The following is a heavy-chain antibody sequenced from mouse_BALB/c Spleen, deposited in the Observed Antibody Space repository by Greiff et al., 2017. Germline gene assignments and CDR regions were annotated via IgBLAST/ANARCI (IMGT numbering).Heavy chain of an antibody. D-gene: IGHD4-1*01. CDR2: SRNKANDYTT. CDR3: ARDDPNWDEFAY. V-gene: IGHV7-1*02. J-gene: IGHJ3*01. CDR1: GFTFSDFY. Sequence: EVKLVEPGGGLVQPGGSLRLSCATSGFTFSDFYMEWVRQPPGKRLEWIAASRNKANDYTTEYSASVKGRFIVSRDTSQSILYLQMNALRAEDTAIYYCARDDPNWDEFAYWGQGTLVTVSA.